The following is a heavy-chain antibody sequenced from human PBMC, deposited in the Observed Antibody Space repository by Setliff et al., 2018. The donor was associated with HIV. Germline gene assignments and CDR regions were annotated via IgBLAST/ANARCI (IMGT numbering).Heavy chain of an antibody. Sequence: ASVKVSCKASEYTFTSYNINWVRQATGQGLEWMGWMNPNSGNTGYAQKFQGRVTITRNTFISTAYMELSSLRFEDTAVYYCARETERWYSSSSGRAFDIWGQGTVVTVSS. D-gene: IGHD6-6*01. CDR1: EYTFTSYN. CDR3: ARETERWYSSSSGRAFDI. J-gene: IGHJ3*02. CDR2: MNPNSGNT. V-gene: IGHV1-8*03.